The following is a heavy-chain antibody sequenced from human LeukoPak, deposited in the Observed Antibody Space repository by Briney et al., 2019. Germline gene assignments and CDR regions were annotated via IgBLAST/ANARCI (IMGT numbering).Heavy chain of an antibody. CDR1: GGSVSSAWYY. CDR2: IHYSGST. Sequence: SETLSLTCTVSGGSVSSAWYYWNWIRQHPGKGLEWIGYIHYSGSTYYNPSLKGRLTISLDTSKNQFSLKLTSVTAADTAVYYGAIAAKYDSSVDLGFFDSSGQGTLVTVSS. D-gene: IGHD3-22*01. V-gene: IGHV4-31*03. J-gene: IGHJ4*02. CDR3: AIAAKYDSSVDLGFFDS.